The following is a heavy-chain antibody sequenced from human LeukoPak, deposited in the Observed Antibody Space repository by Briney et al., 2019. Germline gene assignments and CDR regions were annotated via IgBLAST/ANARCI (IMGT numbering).Heavy chain of an antibody. Sequence: SETLSLTCTVSGGSISSSNWWSWVRQPPEKGLEWIGEISHDGSTNYNPSLKSRVTISVDKSNNHFSLKLTSVTAADTAMYYCARGDDYVFDVWGRGTLVSVSS. CDR1: GGSISSSNW. V-gene: IGHV4-4*02. J-gene: IGHJ2*01. CDR2: ISHDGST. D-gene: IGHD3-16*01. CDR3: ARGDDYVFDV.